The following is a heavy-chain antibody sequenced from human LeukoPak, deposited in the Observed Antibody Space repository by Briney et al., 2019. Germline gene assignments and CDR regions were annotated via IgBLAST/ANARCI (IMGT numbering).Heavy chain of an antibody. D-gene: IGHD5-18*01. V-gene: IGHV4-4*02. Sequence: SETLSLSCAVSGGSISSSNWWSWVRQPPGKGLEWIGEIYHSGSANYNPSLKSRVTISVDKSKNQFSLKLSSVTAADTAVYYCARVLIQLGGMDVWGQGTTVTVSS. CDR2: IYHSGSA. J-gene: IGHJ6*02. CDR3: ARVLIQLGGMDV. CDR1: GGSISSSNW.